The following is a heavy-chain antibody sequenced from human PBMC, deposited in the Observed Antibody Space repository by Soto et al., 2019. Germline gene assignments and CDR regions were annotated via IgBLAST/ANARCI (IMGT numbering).Heavy chain of an antibody. CDR2: ISSSSSYI. D-gene: IGHD3-22*01. V-gene: IGHV3-21*01. J-gene: IGHJ5*02. CDR3: AGGLYYYDSSAYYSP. CDR1: GFTFSSYS. Sequence: EVQLVESGGGLVKPGGSLRLSCAASGFTFSSYSMNWVRQAPGKGLEWVSSISSSSSYIYYADSVKGRFTISRDNAKNSRYLQMNSLRAEDPAVYYCAGGLYYYDSSAYYSPWGQGTLVTVSS.